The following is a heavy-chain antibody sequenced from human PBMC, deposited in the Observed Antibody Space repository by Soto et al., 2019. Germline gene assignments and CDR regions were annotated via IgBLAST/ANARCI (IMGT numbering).Heavy chain of an antibody. CDR1: GGSISGYY. V-gene: IGHV4-59*01. Sequence: PSETLSLTCTISGGSISGYYWTWIRQSPGKGLEYIGYIYSGNTNYNPSLNSRVTISVDTSKNQFSLKLSSVTAADTAVYYCARESFYDSGGFHGFDYWGQGTLVT. CDR2: IYSGNT. D-gene: IGHD3-22*01. CDR3: ARESFYDSGGFHGFDY. J-gene: IGHJ4*02.